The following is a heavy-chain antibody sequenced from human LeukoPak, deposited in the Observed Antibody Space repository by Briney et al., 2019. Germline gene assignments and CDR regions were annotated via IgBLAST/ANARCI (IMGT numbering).Heavy chain of an antibody. CDR1: GFTFSSYA. V-gene: IGHV3-23*01. D-gene: IGHD6-19*01. Sequence: RTGESLRLSCAASGFTFSSYAMSWVRQAPGKGLEWVSAISGSGGSTYYADSVKGRFTISRDNSKNTLYLQMNSLRAEDTAVYYCAKATGIAVYNDAFDIWGQGTMVAVSS. CDR2: ISGSGGST. CDR3: AKATGIAVYNDAFDI. J-gene: IGHJ3*02.